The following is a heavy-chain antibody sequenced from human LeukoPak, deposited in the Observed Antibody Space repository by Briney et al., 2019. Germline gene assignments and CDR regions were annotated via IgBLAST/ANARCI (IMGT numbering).Heavy chain of an antibody. V-gene: IGHV3-30-3*01. CDR3: ARQYSSSVYFDY. Sequence: GGSLRLSCAASGFTFSSYAMHWVRQAPGKGLEWVAVISYDGSNKYYADSVKGRFTISRDNSKNTLYLQMNSLRAEDTAVYYCARQYSSSVYFDYWGQGTLVTVSS. J-gene: IGHJ4*02. D-gene: IGHD6-13*01. CDR2: ISYDGSNK. CDR1: GFTFSSYA.